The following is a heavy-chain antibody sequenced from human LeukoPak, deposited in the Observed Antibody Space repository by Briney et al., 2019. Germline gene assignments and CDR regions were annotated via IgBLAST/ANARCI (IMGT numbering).Heavy chain of an antibody. CDR3: AREEYYYDSSGYHGGYYYYMDV. CDR2: IIPIFGTA. D-gene: IGHD3-22*01. J-gene: IGHJ6*03. Sequence: SVKVSCKASGGTFSSYAISWVRQAPGQGLEWKGGIIPIFGTANYAQKFQGRVTITTDESTSTAYMELSSLRSEDTAVYYCAREEYYYDSSGYHGGYYYYMDVWGKGTTVTVSS. V-gene: IGHV1-69*05. CDR1: GGTFSSYA.